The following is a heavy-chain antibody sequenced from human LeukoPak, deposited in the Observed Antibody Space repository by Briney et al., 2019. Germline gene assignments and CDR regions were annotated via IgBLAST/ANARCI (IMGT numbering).Heavy chain of an antibody. D-gene: IGHD1-26*01. V-gene: IGHV4-34*01. J-gene: IGHJ5*02. CDR1: GGSFSGYY. CDR3: ARDREVGATRDWFDP. CDR2: INHSGST. Sequence: KPSETLSLTCAVSGGSFSGYYWSWIRQPPGKGLEWIGEINHSGSTYYNPSLKSRVTISLDTSKNQFSLKLSSVTAADTAVYYCARDREVGATRDWFDPWGQGTLVTVSS.